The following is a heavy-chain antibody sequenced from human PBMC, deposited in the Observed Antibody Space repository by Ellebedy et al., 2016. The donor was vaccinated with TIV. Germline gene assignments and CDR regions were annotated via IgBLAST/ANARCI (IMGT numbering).Heavy chain of an antibody. D-gene: IGHD6-19*01. CDR1: GFTFNIFA. J-gene: IGHJ4*02. CDR2: IMYDGTNR. V-gene: IGHV3-30-3*01. Sequence: GESLKISCTASGFTFNIFAMHWVRLTPDKGLEWLGVIMYDGTNRWYVDSLEGRFPISRDNANNTVYLQMNSLRPEDTAMYYCARDVPEPGQGGWPPGYFFDLWGQGTLVTVSS. CDR3: ARDVPEPGQGGWPPGYFFDL.